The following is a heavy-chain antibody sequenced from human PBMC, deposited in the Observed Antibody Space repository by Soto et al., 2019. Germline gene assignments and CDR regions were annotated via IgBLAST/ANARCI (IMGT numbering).Heavy chain of an antibody. V-gene: IGHV1-18*01. CDR1: GYTFTSYG. CDR2: ISAYNDNT. J-gene: IGHJ4*02. Sequence: QIQLVQSGAEVKKPGASVKVSCKASGYTFTSYGISWVRQAPGQGLEWMGWISAYNDNTNYAQKLQGRVTMTTDTSTSTAYMELGSLRSDDTAGYFWARDQLGATGDYWGQGTLVTVSS. CDR3: ARDQLGATGDY. D-gene: IGHD1-26*01.